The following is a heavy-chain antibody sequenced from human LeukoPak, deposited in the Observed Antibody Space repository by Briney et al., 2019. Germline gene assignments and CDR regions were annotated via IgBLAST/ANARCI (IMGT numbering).Heavy chain of an antibody. J-gene: IGHJ4*02. CDR2: IYYSGST. Sequence: SETLSLTCTVSGGSISSYYWSWIRQPPGKGLEWIGYIYYSGSTSYNPSLKSRVTISLDTSKNQFSLNLSSVTAADTAVYYCARADYDFWSGYNYWGQGTLVTVSS. CDR1: GGSISSYY. CDR3: ARADYDFWSGYNY. D-gene: IGHD3-3*01. V-gene: IGHV4-59*08.